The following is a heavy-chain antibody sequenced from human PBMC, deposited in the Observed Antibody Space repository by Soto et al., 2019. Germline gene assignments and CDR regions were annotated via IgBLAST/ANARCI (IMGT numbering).Heavy chain of an antibody. CDR1: GGSISISNW. J-gene: IGHJ6*03. V-gene: IGHV4-4*02. CDR2: IHHSGST. D-gene: IGHD2-15*01. Sequence: QVQLQESGPGLAKPSETLSLTCAVSGGSISISNWWSWVRQTPGKGLEWIGQIHHSGSTNYSPSLASRVTISVDKSKNQFALQMNSVTAADTAVYYCARDGYSFYMDVCAKGTTVTVSS. CDR3: ARDGYSFYMDV.